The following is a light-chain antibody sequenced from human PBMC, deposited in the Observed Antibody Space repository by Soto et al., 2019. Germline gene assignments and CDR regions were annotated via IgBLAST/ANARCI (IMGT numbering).Light chain of an antibody. Sequence: DIQVTQSPSSLSASVGDRVTITCRASQSINSYLNWYQQKPGKAPKLLIYAASSLQSGVPSRFSGSRSGPDFTLTISSLQPEDFATYYCQQSYSSPPTFGQGTKVDI. CDR2: AAS. V-gene: IGKV1-39*01. CDR1: QSINSY. J-gene: IGKJ1*01. CDR3: QQSYSSPPT.